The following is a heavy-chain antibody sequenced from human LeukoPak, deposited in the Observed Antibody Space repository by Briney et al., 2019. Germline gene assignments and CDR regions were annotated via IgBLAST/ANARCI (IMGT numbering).Heavy chain of an antibody. J-gene: IGHJ4*02. V-gene: IGHV4-59*01. CDR2: IYYSGSI. D-gene: IGHD1-14*01. Sequence: SETLSLTCSVSGGSIRSYYWNWLRQSPGKGLEWIGYIYYSGSINYNPSFKSRVTMSVDTSKNRFSLKLHSVTAADTAMYYCARSLGITSLDYWGQGMLVTVSS. CDR1: GGSIRSYY. CDR3: ARSLGITSLDY.